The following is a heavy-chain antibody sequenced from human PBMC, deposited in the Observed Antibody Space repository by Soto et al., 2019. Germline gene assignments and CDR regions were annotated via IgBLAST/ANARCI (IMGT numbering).Heavy chain of an antibody. J-gene: IGHJ4*02. CDR2: IVPLSDRT. CDR1: GETLNSNP. CDR3: ARKSGRDCHSGGGCFSLDV. D-gene: IGHD2-15*01. V-gene: IGHV1-69*01. Sequence: QVQLVQSGAEVKKPGSSLKVSCKVFGETLNSNPIGWVRQAPGQGLEWVGGIVPLSDRTNYAQELQGRVTVTADGSTSTVYRELSNLKSDDTAGDYCARKSGRDCHSGGGCFSLDVWGQGSLITVSS.